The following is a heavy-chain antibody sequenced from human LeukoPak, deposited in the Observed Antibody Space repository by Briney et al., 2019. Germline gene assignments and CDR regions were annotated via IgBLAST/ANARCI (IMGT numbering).Heavy chain of an antibody. V-gene: IGHV4-61*02. D-gene: IGHD3-16*02. CDR1: GAPISSGGYY. Sequence: SETLSLTCTVSGAPISSGGYYWTWIRQPAGKGLEWIGRIYTNGKTSYNPSLRSRVTISADTSKNQFSLNLSSVTAADTAVYYCARQVDDYVWGSYRLDYWGQGTLVTVSS. J-gene: IGHJ4*02. CDR2: IYTNGKT. CDR3: ARQVDDYVWGSYRLDY.